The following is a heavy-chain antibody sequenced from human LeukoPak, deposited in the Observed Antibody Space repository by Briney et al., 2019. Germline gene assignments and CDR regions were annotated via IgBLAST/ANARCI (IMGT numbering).Heavy chain of an antibody. CDR3: ARQSGTAMVPNKNWFDP. CDR2: IYHSGST. V-gene: IGHV4-38-2*01. CDR1: GYSISSGYY. J-gene: IGHJ5*02. Sequence: PSETLSLTCAVSGYSISSGYYWGWIRQPPGKGLEWIGSIYHSGSTYYNPSLKSRVTISVDTSKNQFSLKLSSVTAADTAVYYCARQSGTAMVPNKNWFDPWGQGTLVTVSS. D-gene: IGHD5-18*01.